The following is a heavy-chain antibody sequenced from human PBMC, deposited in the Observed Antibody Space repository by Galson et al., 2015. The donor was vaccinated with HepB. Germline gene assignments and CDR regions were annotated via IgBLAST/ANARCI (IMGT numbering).Heavy chain of an antibody. D-gene: IGHD1-1*01. CDR2: IYSGGTS. Sequence: SLRLSCAASGFTVSSNHMSWVRQAPGKGLEWVSLIYSGGTSYYADSVKGRFTISRDNPKNTVYFQMNNLRAEDTAVYYCARTRNWNYYMDVWGKGTTVTVSS. J-gene: IGHJ6*03. CDR1: GFTVSSNH. CDR3: ARTRNWNYYMDV. V-gene: IGHV3-53*01.